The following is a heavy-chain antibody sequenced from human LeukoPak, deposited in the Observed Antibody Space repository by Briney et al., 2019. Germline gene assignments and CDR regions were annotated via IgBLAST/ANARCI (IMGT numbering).Heavy chain of an antibody. CDR3: ARGRPDFWTNFYTYFLDS. J-gene: IGHJ4*02. CDR2: IYYSGST. CDR1: AGSISSYY. V-gene: IGHV4-59*01. Sequence: PSETLSLTCTVSAGSISSYYWTWIRQPPGKGLEWIGYIYYSGSTNYNPSLKSRVAISLDTSKNQFSLKLSSVTAADTAICYCARGRPDFWTNFYTYFLDSWGQGTLVTVSS. D-gene: IGHD3/OR15-3a*01.